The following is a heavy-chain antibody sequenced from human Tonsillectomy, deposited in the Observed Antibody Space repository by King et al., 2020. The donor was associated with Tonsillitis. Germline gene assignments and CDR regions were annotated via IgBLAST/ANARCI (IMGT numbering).Heavy chain of an antibody. Sequence: QLQESGPGLVKPSETLSLTCTVSGGSVSSSTYYWGWIRQPPGKGLEWIGSMYYSGNTYYNPSLKSRVTLSVETSKNQFSLKLSSVTAADTAVYYCGRIYSGDDLLAGDYYYYGMDVWGQGTTVTVSS. CDR2: MYYSGNT. V-gene: IGHV4-39*01. J-gene: IGHJ6*02. CDR1: GGSVSSSTYY. CDR3: GRIYSGDDLLAGDYYYYGMDV. D-gene: IGHD5-12*01.